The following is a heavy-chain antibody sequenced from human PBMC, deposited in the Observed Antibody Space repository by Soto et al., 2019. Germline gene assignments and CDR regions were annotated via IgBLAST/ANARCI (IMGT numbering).Heavy chain of an antibody. V-gene: IGHV4-59*13. CDR2: THYSGNT. D-gene: IGHD4-17*01. CDR3: ARHTVTIRAGFDY. Sequence: QVQLQESGPGLVKPSETLSLTCTVSGGSISTYYWDWIRQPPGKELEWIGYTHYSGNTNYHPSLRSRVTISLDTSRNQFSLKLSSVTVADTAIYYCARHTVTIRAGFDYWGPGALVTVSS. CDR1: GGSISTYY. J-gene: IGHJ4*02.